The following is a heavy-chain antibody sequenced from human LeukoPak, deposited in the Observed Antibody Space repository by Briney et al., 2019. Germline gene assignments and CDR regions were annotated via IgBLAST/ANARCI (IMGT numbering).Heavy chain of an antibody. CDR3: TKSDGYGLIRI. CDR2: IYYTGNT. V-gene: IGHV4-39*07. CDR1: GDSITGYY. D-gene: IGHD5-18*01. Sequence: SETLSLTCTVSGDSITGYYWGWIRQPPGKGLEWIGNIYYTGNTYYNVSLKSQVTISLDTSKNQFSLKVSSMTAADTAVYYCTKSDGYGLIRIWGQGTMVTVSS. J-gene: IGHJ3*02.